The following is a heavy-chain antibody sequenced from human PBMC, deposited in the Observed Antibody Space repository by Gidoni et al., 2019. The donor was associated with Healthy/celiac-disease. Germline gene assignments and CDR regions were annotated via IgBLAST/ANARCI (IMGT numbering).Heavy chain of an antibody. Sequence: QVQLQQWGAGLLKPSATLSLTCAVYGGSFSGYYWSWIRQPPGKGLEWIGEINHSGSTNYNPSLKSRVTISVDTSKSQFSLKLSSVTAADTAVYYCAEAGEWELPFYWGQGTLVTVSS. CDR2: INHSGST. CDR1: GGSFSGYY. CDR3: AEAGEWELPFY. V-gene: IGHV4-34*01. D-gene: IGHD1-26*01. J-gene: IGHJ4*02.